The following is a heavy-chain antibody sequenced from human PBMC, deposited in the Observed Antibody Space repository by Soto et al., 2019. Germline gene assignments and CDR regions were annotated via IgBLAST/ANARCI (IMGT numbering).Heavy chain of an antibody. D-gene: IGHD6-13*01. Sequence: QVQLVQSGAEVKKPGSSVKVSCKASGCTFSSYAISWVRQAPGQGLEWMGGIIPIFGTANYAQKFQGRVTITADESTSTAYIELSRLRSEDTAVYYCARDGVAAAGTAYFGYWGQGTLVTVSS. J-gene: IGHJ4*02. CDR3: ARDGVAAAGTAYFGY. CDR1: GCTFSSYA. V-gene: IGHV1-69*01. CDR2: IIPIFGTA.